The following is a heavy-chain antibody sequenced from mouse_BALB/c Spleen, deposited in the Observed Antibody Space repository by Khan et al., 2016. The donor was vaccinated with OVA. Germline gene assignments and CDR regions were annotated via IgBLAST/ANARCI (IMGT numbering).Heavy chain of an antibody. V-gene: IGHV2-9*02. D-gene: IGHD1-2*01. J-gene: IGHJ4*01. CDR3: AREPPIYYYGYRNIDN. Sequence: QVQLKESGPGLVAPSQNLSITCTVSGFSLTSYGVHWVRQPPGKGLDWLGVIWAGGSTSYNSALMSRLSISKDNSKSHVFLEMSSLQTDDTAMYYCAREPPIYYYGYRNIDNWGQGTSVTVSS. CDR1: GFSLTSYG. CDR2: IWAGGST.